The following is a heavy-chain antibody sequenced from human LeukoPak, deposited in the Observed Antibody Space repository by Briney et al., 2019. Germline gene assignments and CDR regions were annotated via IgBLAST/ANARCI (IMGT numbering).Heavy chain of an antibody. D-gene: IGHD3-10*01. CDR1: GDSITSYY. J-gene: IGHJ4*02. Sequence: PSETLSLTCTVSGDSITSYYWNWVRQPAGKGLEWIGRIYSSGTTNYNPSLKSRVTMSVDTSKNQFSLKLSSVTAADTAVYYCASLPEYYYGSGRSYFDYWGQGTRVTVS. CDR3: ASLPEYYYGSGRSYFDY. V-gene: IGHV4-4*07. CDR2: IYSSGTT.